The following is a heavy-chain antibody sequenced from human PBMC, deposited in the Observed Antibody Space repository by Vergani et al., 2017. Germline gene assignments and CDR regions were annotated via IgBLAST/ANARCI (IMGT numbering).Heavy chain of an antibody. D-gene: IGHD2-15*01. CDR3: ARLSERGGSDLDY. J-gene: IGHJ4*02. CDR2: ISSSSSYT. Sequence: VQLVESGGGLVKPGGSLRLSCAASGFTFSDYYMSWIRQAPGKGLEWVSYISSSSSYTNYADSVKGRFTISRDNAKNSLYLQMNSLRAEDTAVYYCARLSERGGSDLDYWGQGTLVTVSS. V-gene: IGHV3-11*06. CDR1: GFTFSDYY.